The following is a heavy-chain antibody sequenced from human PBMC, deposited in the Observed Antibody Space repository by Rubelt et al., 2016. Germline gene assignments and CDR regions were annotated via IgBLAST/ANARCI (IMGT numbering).Heavy chain of an antibody. J-gene: IGHJ4*02. CDR1: YR. Sequence: YRMHWVRQAPGKGLEWLAFIWSDGSKKYYTDSVKGRFTISRDNSRSTLYLQLSSLRAEDTAVYYCAKDGKTYYYDSSGELDYWGQGTLVTVSS. CDR2: IWSDGSKK. D-gene: IGHD3-22*01. CDR3: AKDGKTYYYDSSGELDY. V-gene: IGHV3-33*06.